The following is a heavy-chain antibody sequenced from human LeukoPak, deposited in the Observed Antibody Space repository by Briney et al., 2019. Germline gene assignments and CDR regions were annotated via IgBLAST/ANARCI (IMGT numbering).Heavy chain of an antibody. V-gene: IGHV1-46*01. CDR2: INPSGGST. Sequence: GASVKVSCKASGYTFTSYYMHWVRQAPGQGLEWMGIINPSGGSTSYAQKFQGRVTMTRDMSTSTVYMELSSLRSEDTAVYYCARVVVAAKMAFDPWGQGTLVTVSS. J-gene: IGHJ5*02. D-gene: IGHD2-15*01. CDR3: ARVVVAAKMAFDP. CDR1: GYTFTSYY.